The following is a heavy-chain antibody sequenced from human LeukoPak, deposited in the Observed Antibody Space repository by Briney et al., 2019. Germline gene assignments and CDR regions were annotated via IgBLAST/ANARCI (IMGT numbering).Heavy chain of an antibody. Sequence: PGGSLRLSCAASGFTFSSNSMNWVRQAPGKGLEWVSYISSSSSTTYYADSVKGRFTISRDNAKNSLYLQMNSLRDEDTAVYYCARGASRGFDYWGQGTLVTVSS. V-gene: IGHV3-48*02. CDR3: ARGASRGFDY. J-gene: IGHJ4*02. CDR1: GFTFSSNS. CDR2: ISSSSSTT. D-gene: IGHD5-24*01.